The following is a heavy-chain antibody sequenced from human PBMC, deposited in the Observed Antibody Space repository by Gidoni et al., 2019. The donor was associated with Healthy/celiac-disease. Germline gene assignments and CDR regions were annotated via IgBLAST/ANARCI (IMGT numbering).Heavy chain of an antibody. CDR2: IWYDGSKK. J-gene: IGHJ4*02. V-gene: IGHV3-33*01. D-gene: IGHD4-17*01. CDR3: ARCPDYGDPGYFDY. CDR1: GFTFRSYG. Sequence: QVQLVESGGGVVQPGRSLSLSCAASGFTFRSYGMHWVRQAPGKGLEWVAVIWYDGSKKYYADSVKGRFTISRDNSKNTLYLQMNSLRAEDTAVYYCARCPDYGDPGYFDYWGQGTLVTVSS.